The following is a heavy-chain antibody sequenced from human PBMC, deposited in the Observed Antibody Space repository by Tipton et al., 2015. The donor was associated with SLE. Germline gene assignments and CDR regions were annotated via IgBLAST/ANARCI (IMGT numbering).Heavy chain of an antibody. CDR2: IYHSGST. D-gene: IGHD3-22*01. J-gene: IGHJ4*02. V-gene: IGHV4-4*01. CDR1: GFTFSSYAM. CDR3: ARRFFDGSGSI. Sequence: SLRLSCAASGFTFSSYAMSWVRQSPGKGLEWIAEIYHSGSTNYNPSLKSRLNISVAKSKNQFSLKLTSVTAADTAVYFCARRFFDGSGSIWGQGTLVTVSS.